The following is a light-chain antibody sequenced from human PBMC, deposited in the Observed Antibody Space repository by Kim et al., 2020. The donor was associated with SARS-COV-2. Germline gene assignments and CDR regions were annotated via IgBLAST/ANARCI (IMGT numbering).Light chain of an antibody. CDR1: QSLVFRDGKTY. V-gene: IGKV2-30*01. J-gene: IGKJ4*01. CDR2: KGT. CDR3: MYGTHWPPSFT. Sequence: SISGRSSQSLVFRDGKTYLNWVNQRPGQAPRRLIYKGTNRDSGVPDRYSGSGSGTDFTLKISRVEAEDVGVYYCMYGTHWPPSFTFGGGTKVDIK.